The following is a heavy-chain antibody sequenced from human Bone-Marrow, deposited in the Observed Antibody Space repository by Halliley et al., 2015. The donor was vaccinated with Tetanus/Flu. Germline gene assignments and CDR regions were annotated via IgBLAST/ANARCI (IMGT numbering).Heavy chain of an antibody. D-gene: IGHD2-8*01. CDR1: GFNFRTYS. CDR2: ISSSHGNI. CDR3: ARDIEGSDNGIWAPMAV. Sequence: SLRLSCAASGFNFRTYSLNWVRQAPGKGLEWVSFISSSHGNIYYADSVKGRFTSSRDNAKNSLYLQMDSLRVEDTAVYYCARDIEGSDNGIWAPMAVWGPGPTVPVPS. J-gene: IGHJ6*02. V-gene: IGHV3-21*01.